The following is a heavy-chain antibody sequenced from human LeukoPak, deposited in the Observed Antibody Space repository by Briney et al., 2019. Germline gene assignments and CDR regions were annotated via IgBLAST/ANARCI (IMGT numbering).Heavy chain of an antibody. D-gene: IGHD2-15*01. CDR3: ARVVVASFGTDWFDP. Sequence: SQTLSLTCTVSGGSISSGDYYWSWIRQPPGKGLEWIGYINYSGSTYYNPSLKSRVTISVDTSKNQFSLKLSSVTAADTAVYYCARVVVASFGTDWFDPWGQGTLVTVSS. V-gene: IGHV4-30-4*01. CDR2: INYSGST. J-gene: IGHJ5*02. CDR1: GGSISSGDYY.